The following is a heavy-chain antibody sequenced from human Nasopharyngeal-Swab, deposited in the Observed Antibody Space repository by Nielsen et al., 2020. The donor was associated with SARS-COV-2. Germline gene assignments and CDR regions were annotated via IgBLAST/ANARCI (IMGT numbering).Heavy chain of an antibody. Sequence: GESLKISCAASGFSFSDYHMTWVRQAPGQGLEWVSTVDYDGVRTHYADSVEGRFIISRDNSKNTVYLQIKSLGVEDAAVYYCATWMTAHFDYWGQGTLVT. D-gene: IGHD5-18*01. V-gene: IGHV3-23*01. CDR3: ATWMTAHFDY. J-gene: IGHJ4*02. CDR2: VDYDGVRT. CDR1: GFSFSDYH.